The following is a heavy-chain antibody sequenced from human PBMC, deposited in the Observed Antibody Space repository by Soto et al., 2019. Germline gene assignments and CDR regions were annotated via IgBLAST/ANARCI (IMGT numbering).Heavy chain of an antibody. CDR3: AKAPSGAAAGSSRYYYYGMDV. CDR1: AFTFSIYA. CDR2: ISGSGDST. Sequence: GSLRLSCAGSAFTFSIYAMSWVRQAPGKGLEWVSGISGSGDSTYYADSVKGRFTISRDNSKNTLFLQMNSLRAEDTAVYYCAKAPSGAAAGSSRYYYYGMDVWGQGTTVTVSS. J-gene: IGHJ6*02. D-gene: IGHD6-13*01. V-gene: IGHV3-23*01.